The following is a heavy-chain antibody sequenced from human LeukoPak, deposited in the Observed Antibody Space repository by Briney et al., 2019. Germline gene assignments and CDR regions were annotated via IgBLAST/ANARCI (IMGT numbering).Heavy chain of an antibody. V-gene: IGHV4-59*08. Sequence: SEILSLTCTVSGGSISSYYWTWIRQPPGKGLEWIGYIYYTGATSYNPPLKSRVTISVDTSKNQFSLKVTSVTTADTAVYYCAKYGGSGWVIDNWGQGTLVTVSS. CDR3: AKYGGSGWVIDN. CDR1: GGSISSYY. CDR2: IYYTGAT. D-gene: IGHD6-19*01. J-gene: IGHJ4*02.